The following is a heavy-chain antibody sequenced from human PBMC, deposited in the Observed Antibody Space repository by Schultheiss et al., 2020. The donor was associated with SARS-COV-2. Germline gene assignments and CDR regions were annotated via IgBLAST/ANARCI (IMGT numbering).Heavy chain of an antibody. CDR1: GGSISSGDYY. J-gene: IGHJ2*01. Sequence: SETLSLTCTVSGGSISSGDYYWSWVRQHPGKGLEWIGNIYYSGSTYYNPSLESRVSFSVDASKNHFSLKLYSVTAADTAVYYCARDRGSYYSWYFDLWGRGTLVTVSS. CDR2: IYYSGST. CDR3: ARDRGSYYSWYFDL. D-gene: IGHD1-26*01. V-gene: IGHV4-31*03.